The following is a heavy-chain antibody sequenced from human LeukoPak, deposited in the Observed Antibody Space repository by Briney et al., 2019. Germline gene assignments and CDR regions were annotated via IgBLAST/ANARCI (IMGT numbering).Heavy chain of an antibody. V-gene: IGHV3-23*01. CDR2: SSGSGVST. D-gene: IGHD4-17*01. CDR3: AKDRATVPTLFDY. J-gene: IGHJ4*02. CDR1: GFTFSSYA. Sequence: GGSQRLSCAASGFTFSSYAINWVRQAPGKGLEWVSASSGSGVSTFYADSVKGRFTISRDNSKNTLFLQMNSLRAEDTAIYYCAKDRATVPTLFDYWGQGTLVTVSS.